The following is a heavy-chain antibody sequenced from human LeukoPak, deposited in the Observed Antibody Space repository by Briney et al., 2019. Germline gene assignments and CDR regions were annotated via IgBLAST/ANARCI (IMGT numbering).Heavy chain of an antibody. Sequence: GESLKISCKGSGYSFPTYWIAWVRQMPGKGLEWMGIIYPGDSDTRYSPSFQGQVTISADKSISTAYLRLSSLKASDTAMYYCARHRTTVITGTFDIWGQGTVVTVSS. CDR1: GYSFPTYW. CDR3: ARHRTTVITGTFDI. J-gene: IGHJ3*02. CDR2: IYPGDSDT. V-gene: IGHV5-51*01. D-gene: IGHD4-23*01.